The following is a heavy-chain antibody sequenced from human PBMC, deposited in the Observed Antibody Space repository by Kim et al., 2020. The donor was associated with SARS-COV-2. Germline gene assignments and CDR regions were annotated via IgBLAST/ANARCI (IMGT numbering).Heavy chain of an antibody. CDR1: GFTFSSYA. Sequence: GGSLRLSCAASGFTFSSYAMSWVRQAPGKGLEWASAISGSGGSTYYADSVKGRFTISRDNSKNTLYLQMNSLRAEDTAVYYCAKDRYSSGWYSSYFDYWGQGTLVTVSS. CDR2: ISGSGGST. CDR3: AKDRYSSGWYSSYFDY. J-gene: IGHJ4*02. V-gene: IGHV3-23*01. D-gene: IGHD6-19*01.